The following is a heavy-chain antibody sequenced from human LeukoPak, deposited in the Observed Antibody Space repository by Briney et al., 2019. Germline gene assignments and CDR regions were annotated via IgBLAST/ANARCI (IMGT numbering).Heavy chain of an antibody. CDR2: IYYSGST. CDR3: ARDSSHWYFDL. J-gene: IGHJ2*01. CDR1: GGSISSYY. V-gene: IGHV4-59*12. D-gene: IGHD6-6*01. Sequence: SETLSLTCTVSGGSISSYYWSWIRQPPGKGLKWTGYIYYSGSTNYNPSLKSRVTISVDTSKNQFSLKLSSVTAADTAVYYCARDSSHWYFDLWGRGTLVTVSS.